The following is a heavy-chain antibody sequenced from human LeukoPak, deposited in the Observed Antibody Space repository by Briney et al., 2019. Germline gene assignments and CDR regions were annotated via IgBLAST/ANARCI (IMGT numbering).Heavy chain of an antibody. D-gene: IGHD2-2*01. CDR1: GASIGGSHFH. Sequence: SETLSLTCTVSGASIGGSHFHWGWIRQPPGKGLEWIGSIFSGSTYYNPSLKSRVTISVDTSKNQFSLKLTSVTAADTATYYCARRGITYSSSFFAYWGQVPLVTISS. V-gene: IGHV4-39*01. J-gene: IGHJ4*02. CDR3: ARRGITYSSSFFAY. CDR2: IFSGST.